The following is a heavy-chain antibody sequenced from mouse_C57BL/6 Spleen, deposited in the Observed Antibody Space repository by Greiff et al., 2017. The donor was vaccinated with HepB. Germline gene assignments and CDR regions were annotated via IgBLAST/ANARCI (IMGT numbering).Heavy chain of an antibody. D-gene: IGHD1-1*01. J-gene: IGHJ2*01. CDR3: TRDGSPY. Sequence: EVQVVESGAELVRPGASVKLSCTASGFNIKDDYMHWVKQRPEQGLEWIGWIDPENGDTEYASKFQGKATITADTSSNTAYLQLSSLTSEDTAVYYCTRDGSPYWGQGTTLTVSS. CDR2: IDPENGDT. CDR1: GFNIKDDY. V-gene: IGHV14-4*01.